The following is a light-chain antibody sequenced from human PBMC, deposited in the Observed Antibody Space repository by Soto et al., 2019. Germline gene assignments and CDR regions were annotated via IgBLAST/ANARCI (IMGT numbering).Light chain of an antibody. Sequence: DIVMTQSPDSLAVSLGERATINCKSSQNVLSTSNNRNYLASYQHKPGQPPQLLVSWASTRDSAVPDRFSGSGSGTDFTLTISSLQAEDAAVYYCQQYYTTPHTFGQGTKVEI. CDR1: QNVLSTSNNRNY. CDR2: WAS. CDR3: QQYYTTPHT. V-gene: IGKV4-1*01. J-gene: IGKJ1*01.